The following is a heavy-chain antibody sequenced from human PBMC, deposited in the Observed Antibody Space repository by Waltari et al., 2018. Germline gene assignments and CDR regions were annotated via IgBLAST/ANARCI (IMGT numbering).Heavy chain of an antibody. J-gene: IGHJ6*02. V-gene: IGHV1-8*03. D-gene: IGHD3-22*01. CDR1: GYTFTSYD. Sequence: SGAEVKKPGASVKVSCKASGYTFTSYDINWVRQATGQGLEWMGWMNPNSGNTGYAQKFQGRVTITRNTSISTAYMELSSLRSEDTAVYYCARGSYDSSGYYYYYGMDVWGQGTTVTVSS. CDR3: ARGSYDSSGYYYYYGMDV. CDR2: MNPNSGNT.